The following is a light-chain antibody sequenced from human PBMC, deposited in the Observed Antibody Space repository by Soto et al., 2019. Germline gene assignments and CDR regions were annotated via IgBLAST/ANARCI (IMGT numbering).Light chain of an antibody. Sequence: QSVLTQPPSASATPGQRVTISCSGGTSNIGSNFVFWYQQFPGTAPKLLIYRNNRRPSWVPDRFSGSKAGTSVSLVISGLRSEDEAVYYCAAWDDSLSGPVFGGGTKLTVL. CDR3: AAWDDSLSGPV. V-gene: IGLV1-47*01. CDR2: RNN. J-gene: IGLJ3*02. CDR1: TSNIGSNF.